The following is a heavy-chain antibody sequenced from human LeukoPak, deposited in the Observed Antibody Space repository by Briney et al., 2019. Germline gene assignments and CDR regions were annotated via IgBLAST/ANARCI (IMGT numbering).Heavy chain of an antibody. V-gene: IGHV3-23*01. Sequence: GGSLRLSCAASGFTFSSYAMSWVRQAPGKGLEWVSAISGSGGSTYYAGSVKGRFTISRDNSKNTLYLQMNSLRAEDTAVYYCAKISEFWETCGGDCYADYWGQGTLATVSS. CDR1: GFTFSSYA. CDR2: ISGSGGST. D-gene: IGHD2-21*01. J-gene: IGHJ4*02. CDR3: AKISEFWETCGGDCYADY.